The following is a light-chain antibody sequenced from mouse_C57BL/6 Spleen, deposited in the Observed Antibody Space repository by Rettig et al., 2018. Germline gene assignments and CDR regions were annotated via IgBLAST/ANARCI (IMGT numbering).Light chain of an antibody. CDR3: QHFWGTPLT. CDR1: ENIYSN. V-gene: IGKV12-46*01. CDR2: AAT. J-gene: IGKJ5*01. Sequence: QSPASLSVSVGETVTITCRASENIYSNLAWYQQKQGKSPQLLVYAATNLADGVPSRFSGSGSGTQYSLKINSLQSEDFGSYYCQHFWGTPLTFGAGTKLELK.